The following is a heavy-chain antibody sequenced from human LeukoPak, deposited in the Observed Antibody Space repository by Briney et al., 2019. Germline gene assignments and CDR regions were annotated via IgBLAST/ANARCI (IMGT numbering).Heavy chain of an antibody. V-gene: IGHV4-59*01. J-gene: IGHJ6*03. Sequence: PSETLSLTCTVSGGSISSFYWSWIRQPPGKGLEWIGYIYYSGYTNCNPPLKSRVTISVDTSKNQFSLKLSSVTAADTAVYYCARRSDYDFWSGIEGYYYYMDVWGKGTTVTVSS. CDR3: ARRSDYDFWSGIEGYYYYMDV. D-gene: IGHD3-3*01. CDR2: IYYSGYT. CDR1: GGSISSFY.